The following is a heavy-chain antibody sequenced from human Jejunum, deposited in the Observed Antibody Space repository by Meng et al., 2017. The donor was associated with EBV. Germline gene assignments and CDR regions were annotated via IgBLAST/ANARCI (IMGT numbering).Heavy chain of an antibody. CDR2: ISDIGSTP. Sequence: EVQLVESGGGLVQPGGSLRLLCEASGFNFSNNAMRWVRQAPGKGLEWVSSISDIGSTPYYADSVKGRFTVSRDNSRNTLSLQMTSLRVEDTAMYYCARKRSSSEYYFDYWGQGALVTVSS. D-gene: IGHD6-13*01. CDR3: ARKRSSSEYYFDY. CDR1: GFNFSNNA. V-gene: IGHV3-23*04. J-gene: IGHJ4*02.